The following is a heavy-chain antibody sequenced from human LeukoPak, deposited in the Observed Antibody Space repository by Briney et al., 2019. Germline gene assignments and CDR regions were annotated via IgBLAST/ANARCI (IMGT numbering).Heavy chain of an antibody. J-gene: IGHJ6*04. CDR2: ITNSGRDA. Sequence: GGSLRPSCAASGFTFSDHYMTWIRQAPGKGLEWVSYITNSGRDADHSDSVRGRFTTSRDNAKNSLYLQMNSLRPEDTAIYYCGRGHFGLDVWGKGTTVTVSS. CDR3: GRGHFGLDV. CDR1: GFTFSDHY. V-gene: IGHV3-11*06.